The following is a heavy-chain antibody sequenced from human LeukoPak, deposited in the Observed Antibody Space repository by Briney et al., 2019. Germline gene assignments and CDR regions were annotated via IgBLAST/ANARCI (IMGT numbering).Heavy chain of an antibody. J-gene: IGHJ4*02. CDR1: GYTFTTYA. CDR3: ARESDYGVFDY. V-gene: IGHV1-3*01. D-gene: IGHD4-17*01. Sequence: GASVKVSCKASGYTFTTYAIHWVRQAPGQRLEWMGWINAGNGNTKYSQKFQGRVTITRDTSASTAYMELSSLRSEDTAVYYCARESDYGVFDYWGQGTLVTVSS. CDR2: INAGNGNT.